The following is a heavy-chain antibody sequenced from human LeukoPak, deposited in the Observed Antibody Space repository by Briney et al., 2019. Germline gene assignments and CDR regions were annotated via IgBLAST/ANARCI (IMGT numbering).Heavy chain of an antibody. Sequence: PSETLSLTCTVSGGSIRSYYWSWIRQPPGKGLEWMGYIYYSGSTNYNPSLKSRVTISVDTSKNQFSLKLSSVTAADTAVYYCARGGGSTDYYDSSGYFWGQGTLVTVSS. J-gene: IGHJ4*02. V-gene: IGHV4-59*01. D-gene: IGHD3-22*01. CDR1: GGSIRSYY. CDR3: ARGGGSTDYYDSSGYF. CDR2: IYYSGST.